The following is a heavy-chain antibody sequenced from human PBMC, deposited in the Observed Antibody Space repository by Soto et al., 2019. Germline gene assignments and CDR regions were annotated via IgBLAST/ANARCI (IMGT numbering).Heavy chain of an antibody. CDR3: TTDNRQIFGVVMAYYYCGMDV. V-gene: IGHV3-15*01. J-gene: IGHJ6*02. Sequence: GVSLRLSCAPSGFTFRNAWMSWVRQAPGKGLECVGRIKSKTDGGTTDYAAPVKGRFTISRDDSKDTLYLQMNSLKTEDTAVYYCTTDNRQIFGVVMAYYYCGMDVWGQGTTVTVSS. CDR1: GFTFRNAW. D-gene: IGHD3-3*01. CDR2: IKSKTDGGTT.